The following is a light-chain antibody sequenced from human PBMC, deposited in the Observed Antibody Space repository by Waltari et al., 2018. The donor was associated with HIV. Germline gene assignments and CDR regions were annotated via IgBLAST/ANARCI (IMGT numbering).Light chain of an antibody. J-gene: IGLJ3*02. Sequence: CTGTSSDVGSYNVVSWYQQHPGKAPKLMIYEDNKRPSGVSNRFSGSKSGNTASLTISGLQAEDEADYSCCSYAGSSTWVFGGGTKLTVL. CDR3: CSYAGSSTWV. CDR1: SSDVGSYNV. V-gene: IGLV2-23*01. CDR2: EDN.